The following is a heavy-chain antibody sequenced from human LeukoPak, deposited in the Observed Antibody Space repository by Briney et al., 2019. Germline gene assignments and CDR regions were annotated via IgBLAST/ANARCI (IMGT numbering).Heavy chain of an antibody. CDR2: IIPILGIA. V-gene: IGHV1-69*02. J-gene: IGHJ2*01. CDR3: AKTATLSPYVDWYFDL. Sequence: SVKVSCKASGGTFSSYTISWVRQAPGQGLEWMGRIIPILGIANYAQKFQGRVTITADKSTSTAYMELGSLRSEDTAVYYCAKTATLSPYVDWYFDLWGRGTLVTVSS. CDR1: GGTFSSYT. D-gene: IGHD2-15*01.